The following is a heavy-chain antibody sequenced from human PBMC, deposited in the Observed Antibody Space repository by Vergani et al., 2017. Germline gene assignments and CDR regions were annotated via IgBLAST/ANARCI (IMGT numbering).Heavy chain of an antibody. CDR2: VEDSGYF. Sequence: QVQLQESGPGLVRPSETLSLTCTVSGGSLSGYYWNWIRQTPGEGLEWIGYVEDSGYFNYNPSLKTRVSMSSDTSNNQFSLMLSAVIVADTAVYYCARSMVSRNPPDYFDNWGQGTLVTVSS. CDR1: GGSLSGYY. J-gene: IGHJ4*02. V-gene: IGHV4-59*01. D-gene: IGHD1-14*01. CDR3: ARSMVSRNPPDYFDN.